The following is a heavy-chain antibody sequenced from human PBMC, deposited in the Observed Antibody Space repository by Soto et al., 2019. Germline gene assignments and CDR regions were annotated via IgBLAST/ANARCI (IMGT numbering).Heavy chain of an antibody. V-gene: IGHV3-48*02. D-gene: IGHD6-19*01. Sequence: EVQLVESGGGLVQPGWSLRLSCAASGFTFSSYSMNWVRQAPGKCLEWVSYISSSSSTIYYADSVKGRFTISRDNAKNSLYLQMNSLRDEDTAVYYCARDRDSSGWSYFDYWGQGTLVTVSS. CDR1: GFTFSSYS. CDR3: ARDRDSSGWSYFDY. CDR2: ISSSSSTI. J-gene: IGHJ4*02.